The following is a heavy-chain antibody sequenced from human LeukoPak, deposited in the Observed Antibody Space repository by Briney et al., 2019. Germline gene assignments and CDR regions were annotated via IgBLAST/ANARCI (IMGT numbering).Heavy chain of an antibody. CDR2: ISGSGGST. V-gene: IGHV3-23*01. CDR1: GFTFSNYY. CDR3: AKDLNPQRGSWYVAEYFQH. D-gene: IGHD6-13*01. J-gene: IGHJ1*01. Sequence: GGSLRLSCAASGFTFSNYYMSWVRQAPGKGLEWVSAISGSGGSTYYADSVKGRFTISRDNSKNTLYLQMNSLRAEDTAVYYCAKDLNPQRGSWYVAEYFQHWGQGTLVTVSS.